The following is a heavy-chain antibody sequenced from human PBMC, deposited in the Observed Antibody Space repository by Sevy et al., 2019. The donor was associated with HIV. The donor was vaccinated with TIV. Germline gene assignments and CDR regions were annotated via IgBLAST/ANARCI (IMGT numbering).Heavy chain of an antibody. CDR2: INPSGGST. D-gene: IGHD6-6*01. J-gene: IGHJ6*02. CDR1: GYTFTSYY. CDR3: ARDSSSFDLAGDYYGMDV. Sequence: ASVKVSCKASGYTFTSYYMHWVRQAPGQGLEWMGIINPSGGSTSYAQKFQGRVTMTRDTSTSTVYMELGSLRSEDTAVYYCARDSSSFDLAGDYYGMDVWGQGTTVTVSS. V-gene: IGHV1-46*01.